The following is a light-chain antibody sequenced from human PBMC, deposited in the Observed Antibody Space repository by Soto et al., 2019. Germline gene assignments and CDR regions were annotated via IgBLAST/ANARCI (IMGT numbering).Light chain of an antibody. CDR3: QQYGSSPQT. Sequence: EIVFTQSPGTLSLSPGERATLSCQASQSVSSSYLAWYQQKPGQAPRLLIYGASSRATGIPDRFSGSGSGTDFTLTISRLEPEDFAVYYCQQYGSSPQTFGQGTKVDI. J-gene: IGKJ1*01. CDR1: QSVSSSY. CDR2: GAS. V-gene: IGKV3-20*01.